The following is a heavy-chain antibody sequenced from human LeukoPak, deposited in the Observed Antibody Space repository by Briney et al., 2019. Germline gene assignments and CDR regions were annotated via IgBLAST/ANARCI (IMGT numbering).Heavy chain of an antibody. CDR3: AKGVDYYDSSGPVYYYYYGMDV. D-gene: IGHD3-22*01. V-gene: IGHV3-33*06. CDR2: IWYDGSNK. CDR1: GFTFSSYG. Sequence: GRSLRLSCAASGFTFSSYGMHWVRQAPGKGLEWVAVIWYDGSNKYYADSVKGRFTISRDNSKNTLYLQMNSLRAEDTAVYYCAKGVDYYDSSGPVYYYYYGMDVWGQGTTVTVSS. J-gene: IGHJ6*02.